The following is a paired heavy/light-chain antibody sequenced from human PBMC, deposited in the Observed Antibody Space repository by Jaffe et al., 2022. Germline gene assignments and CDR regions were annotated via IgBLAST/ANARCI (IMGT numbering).Heavy chain of an antibody. CDR3: ATRAAYDILTGLGGGYYFDY. Sequence: QVQLQESGPGLVKPSGTLSLTCAVSGGSISSNNWWSWIRQPPGKGLEWIGEIYHSGSTNYNPSLKSPVTMSVDKSKNQFSLKLRSVTAADTAVYYCATRAAYDILTGLGGGYYFDYWGQGTLVTVSS. J-gene: IGHJ4*02. CDR1: GGSISSNNW. V-gene: IGHV4-4*02. D-gene: IGHD3-9*01. CDR2: IYHSGST.
Light chain of an antibody. J-gene: IGKJ3*01. CDR3: QQSYSTPLFT. CDR1: QSISSY. Sequence: DIQMTQSPSSLSASVGDRVTISCRASQSISSYLNWYQQKPGKAPKLLIYAATSLQSGVPSRFSGSGSGTDFTLTISSLQPEDFATYYCQQSYSTPLFTFGPGTKVGIK. CDR2: AAT. V-gene: IGKV1-39*01.